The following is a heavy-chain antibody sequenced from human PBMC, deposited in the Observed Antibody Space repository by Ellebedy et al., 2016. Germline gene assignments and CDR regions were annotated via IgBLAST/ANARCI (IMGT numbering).Heavy chain of an antibody. J-gene: IGHJ4*02. CDR1: GGSISSYY. D-gene: IGHD6-6*01. Sequence: SETLSLTXTVSGGSISSYYWSWIRQPPGKGLEWIGYIYYSGSTNYNPSLKSRVTISVDTSKNQFSLKLSSVTAADTAVYYCARGTTEYSSSSFDYWGQGTLVTVSS. CDR3: ARGTTEYSSSSFDY. CDR2: IYYSGST. V-gene: IGHV4-59*01.